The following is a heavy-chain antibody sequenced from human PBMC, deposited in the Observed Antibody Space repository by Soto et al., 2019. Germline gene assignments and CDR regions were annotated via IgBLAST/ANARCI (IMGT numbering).Heavy chain of an antibody. J-gene: IGHJ6*02. CDR3: ARLVASETGYGMDV. CDR1: GFIFSSHN. D-gene: IGHD3-9*01. Sequence: DVQLVESGGGLVKPGGSLRLSCAASGFIFSSHNMNWVRQAPGKGVERVSSITGSSSYIFYADSVKGRFTISRDNAKNTVYLQVNSLRAEDTGVYYCARLVASETGYGMDVWGQGTTVTVSS. CDR2: ITGSSSYI. V-gene: IGHV3-21*06.